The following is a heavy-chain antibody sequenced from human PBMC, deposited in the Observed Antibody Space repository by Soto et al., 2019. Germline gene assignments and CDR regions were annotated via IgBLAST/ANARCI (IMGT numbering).Heavy chain of an antibody. CDR3: ARGAAFWFGP. D-gene: IGHD2-15*01. CDR1: GGSLGSYY. Sequence: QVQLQESGPGLVKPSETLSLTCTVSGGSLGSYYWGWIRQPPGKGLEWIAYIYDSGTTYYNPSLKGRVTISVDTPKSQFSLSLTSVTSADTAVYYCARGAAFWFGPWGQGTLVTVSS. CDR2: IYDSGTT. V-gene: IGHV4-59*01. J-gene: IGHJ5*02.